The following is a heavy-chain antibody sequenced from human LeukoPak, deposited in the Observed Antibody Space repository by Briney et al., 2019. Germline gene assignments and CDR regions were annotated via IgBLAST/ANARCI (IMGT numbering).Heavy chain of an antibody. Sequence: GGSLRLSCAASGFTFSSHPMHWVRQAPGKGLEWVAVILQDGSERHYIDSVKGRFTISRDNSRNTLYLEMNSLRAGDTAVYYCAREPGPGYFDYWGRGTLVTVSS. CDR2: ILQDGSER. J-gene: IGHJ4*02. CDR1: GFTFSSHP. CDR3: AREPGPGYFDY. V-gene: IGHV3-30-3*01. D-gene: IGHD6-13*01.